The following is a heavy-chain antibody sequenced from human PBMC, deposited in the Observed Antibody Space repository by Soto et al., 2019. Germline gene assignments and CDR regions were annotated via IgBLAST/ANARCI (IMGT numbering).Heavy chain of an antibody. Sequence: GGSLRLSCAASGFTFSSYAMSWVRQAPGKGLEWVSAISGSGGSTYYADSVKGRFTISRDNSKNTLYLQMNSLRAEDTAVYYCAKAHTGHNVLRFLEWTKSYYGMDVWGQGTTVTVSS. V-gene: IGHV3-23*01. D-gene: IGHD3-3*01. CDR3: AKAHTGHNVLRFLEWTKSYYGMDV. J-gene: IGHJ6*02. CDR2: ISGSGGST. CDR1: GFTFSSYA.